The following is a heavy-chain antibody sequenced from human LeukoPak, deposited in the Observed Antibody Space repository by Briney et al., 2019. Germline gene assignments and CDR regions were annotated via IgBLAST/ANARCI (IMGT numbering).Heavy chain of an antibody. D-gene: IGHD5-24*01. CDR1: GFTFNYYW. Sequence: GGSLRLSCAASGFTFNYYWMHWVRQAPGKGLEWASRADTAGSDTNYADSVKGRFTISRDNARNILYLQMNSLRAEDTAVYYCARAYPRERRLQLREFDYWGQGTLVTVSS. CDR3: ARAYPRERRLQLREFDY. V-gene: IGHV3-74*01. CDR2: ADTAGSDT. J-gene: IGHJ4*02.